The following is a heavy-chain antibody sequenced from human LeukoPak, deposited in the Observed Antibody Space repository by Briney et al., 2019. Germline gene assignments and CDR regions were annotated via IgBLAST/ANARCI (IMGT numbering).Heavy chain of an antibody. V-gene: IGHV3-74*03. D-gene: IGHD4-23*01. CDR3: AGGGFYGFDH. CDR1: QSTFYSYW. CDR2: VNSDGTST. Sequence: GGSLRLSCAAAQSTFYSYWMHWVRLVPGKGLAWVARVNSDGTSTTYADSVSGRFTASRDNAHNPLYRQMDSLRVEDTAAYYCAGGGFYGFDHWGQGILVTVSS. J-gene: IGHJ4*02.